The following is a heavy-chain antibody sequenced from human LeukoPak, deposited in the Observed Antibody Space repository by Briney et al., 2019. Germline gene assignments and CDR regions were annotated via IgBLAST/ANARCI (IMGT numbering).Heavy chain of an antibody. CDR3: ARTGSYNPYDWFDP. Sequence: SETLSLTCAVYGGSFSGYYWSWIRQPPGKGLEWIGEINHSGSTNYNPSLKSRVTISVDTSKKQFSLKLSSVTAADTAVYYCARTGSYNPYDWFDPWGQGTLVTVSS. CDR2: INHSGST. CDR1: GGSFSGYY. V-gene: IGHV4-34*01. J-gene: IGHJ5*02. D-gene: IGHD1-14*01.